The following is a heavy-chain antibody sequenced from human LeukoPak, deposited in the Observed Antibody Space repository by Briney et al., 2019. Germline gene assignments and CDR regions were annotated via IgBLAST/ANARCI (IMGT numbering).Heavy chain of an antibody. CDR1: GGSISSYY. Sequence: PSETLYLTCTVSGGSISSYYWSWIRQPPGKGLEWIGYIYYSGSTNYNPSLKSRVTISVDTSKNQFSLKLSSVTAADTAVYYCARVQAHYYYMDVWGKGTTVTVSS. CDR2: IYYSGST. CDR3: ARVQAHYYYMDV. V-gene: IGHV4-59*01. J-gene: IGHJ6*03.